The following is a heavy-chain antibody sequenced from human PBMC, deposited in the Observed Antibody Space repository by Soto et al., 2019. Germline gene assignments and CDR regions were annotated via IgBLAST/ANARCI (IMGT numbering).Heavy chain of an antibody. J-gene: IGHJ4*02. CDR1: GGSFSTYY. V-gene: IGHV4-34*01. CDR2: INHSGST. D-gene: IGHD5-12*01. CDR3: ARSSRRXXXYXXYD. Sequence: PSETLSLTCTVSGGSFSTYYWSWIRQPPGKGLEWIGEINHSGSTNYNPSLKSRVTISVDTSKNQFSLKLSSVTAADTAVYYRARSSRRXXXYXXYDWGQGTLVTVSS.